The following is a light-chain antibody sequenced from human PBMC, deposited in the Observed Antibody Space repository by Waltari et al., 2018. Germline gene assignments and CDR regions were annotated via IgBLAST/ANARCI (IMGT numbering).Light chain of an antibody. V-gene: IGKV1-39*01. CDR3: QQSYSTPHT. J-gene: IGKJ2*01. CDR2: AAS. Sequence: DLQMTQSPSSLSASVGDRATITCRASQSISSYLNWYQQKPGKAPKLLIYAASSLQSGVPSRFSGSGSGTDFTLTISSLQPEDFATYYCQQSYSTPHTFGQGTKLEIK. CDR1: QSISSY.